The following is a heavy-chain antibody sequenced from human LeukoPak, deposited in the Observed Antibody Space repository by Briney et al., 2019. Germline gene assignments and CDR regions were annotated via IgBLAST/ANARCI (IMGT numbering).Heavy chain of an antibody. J-gene: IGHJ5*01. D-gene: IGHD6-19*01. Sequence: PGRSLRLSCAASGLTFSNYAMSWVRQAPGKGLEWVSYISGSGSSIFYADSVKGRFTISRDNARNSLFLQMNTLRAEDTAVYYCARDGSAWFDYWGQGALVTVSS. V-gene: IGHV3-48*03. CDR1: GLTFSNYA. CDR3: ARDGSAWFDY. CDR2: ISGSGSSI.